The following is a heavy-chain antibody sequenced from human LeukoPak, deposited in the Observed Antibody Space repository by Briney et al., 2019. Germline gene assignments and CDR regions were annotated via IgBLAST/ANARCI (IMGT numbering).Heavy chain of an antibody. V-gene: IGHV3-21*01. CDR1: GFTFRNYS. CDR2: ISTSGSNI. D-gene: IGHD7-27*01. J-gene: IGHJ3*01. Sequence: GGSLRLSCAASGFTFRNYSMNWVRQAPGKGLEWVSSISTSGSNIYYAASVKGRVTISRDNAKNSLHLQMNSLRAEDTAVYYCARDPNWGNKAFDVWGQGTMVTVSS. CDR3: ARDPNWGNKAFDV.